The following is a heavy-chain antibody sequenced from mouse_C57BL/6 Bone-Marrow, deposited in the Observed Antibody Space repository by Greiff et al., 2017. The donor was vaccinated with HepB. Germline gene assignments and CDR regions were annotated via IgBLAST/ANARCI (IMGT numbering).Heavy chain of an antibody. D-gene: IGHD1-1*01. CDR2: IDPENGDT. CDR1: GFNIKDDY. V-gene: IGHV14-4*01. J-gene: IGHJ1*03. CDR3: TTYGSSSHWYFDV. Sequence: EVKLVESGAELVRPGASVKLSCTASGFNIKDDYMHWVKQRPEQGLEWIGWIDPENGDTEYASKFQGEATITADTSSNTAYLQLSSLTSEDTAVYYCTTYGSSSHWYFDVWGTGTTVTVSS.